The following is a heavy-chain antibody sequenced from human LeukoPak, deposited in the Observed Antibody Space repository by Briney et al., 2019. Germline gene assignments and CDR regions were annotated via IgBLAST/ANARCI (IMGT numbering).Heavy chain of an antibody. CDR1: GLTFSIYA. J-gene: IGHJ4*02. V-gene: IGHV4-59*01. CDR3: ARLNGQGAFDY. D-gene: IGHD4/OR15-4a*01. Sequence: GSLRLSCAASGLTFSIYAMSWVRQAPGKGLEWIGYIYYSGSTNYNPSLKSRVTISVDTSKNQFSLKLSSVTAADTAVYYCARLNGQGAFDYWGQGTLVTVSS. CDR2: IYYSGST.